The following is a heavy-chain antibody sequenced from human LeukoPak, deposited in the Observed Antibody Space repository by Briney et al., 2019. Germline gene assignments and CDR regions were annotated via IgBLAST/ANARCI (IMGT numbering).Heavy chain of an antibody. CDR3: ARAGQQLTRGAVAY. D-gene: IGHD6-13*01. J-gene: IGHJ4*02. CDR2: IYGGDSK. V-gene: IGHV3-66*01. CDR1: GLTVSSNY. Sequence: GGSLRLSCAASGLTVSSNYMTWVRQAPGKGLEWVSVIYGGDSKHYSDSVKGRFSISRDNSKNTLYLQMNSLRAEDTAVYYCARAGQQLTRGAVAYWGQGTLVTVS.